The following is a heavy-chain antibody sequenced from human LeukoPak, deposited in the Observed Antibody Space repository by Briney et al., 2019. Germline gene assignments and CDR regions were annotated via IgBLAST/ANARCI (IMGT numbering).Heavy chain of an antibody. CDR2: ISTSGGST. D-gene: IGHD5-24*01. J-gene: IGHJ4*02. CDR1: GFTFSSYA. Sequence: QPGGSLRLSCAASGFTFSSYAMSWVRQAPGKGLEWVSGISTSGGSTYYADSVKGRFTISRDNSKNTLNLQMNSLRAEDTAVYYCAKPRDGHNYDFDYWGQGTLVTVSS. CDR3: AKPRDGHNYDFDY. V-gene: IGHV3-23*01.